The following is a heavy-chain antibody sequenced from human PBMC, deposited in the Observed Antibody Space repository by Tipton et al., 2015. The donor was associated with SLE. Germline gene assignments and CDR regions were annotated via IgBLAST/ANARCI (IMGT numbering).Heavy chain of an antibody. CDR2: IYYSGST. J-gene: IGHJ4*02. CDR1: GGSISSSSYY. CDR3: ARPEAGS. D-gene: IGHD6-19*01. Sequence: TLSLTCTVSGGSISSSSYYWGWIRQPPGKGLEWIGSIYYSGSTYYNPSLKSRVTISVDTSKNQFSLKLSSVTAADTAVYYCARPEAGSWGQGTLVTVSS. V-gene: IGHV4-39*01.